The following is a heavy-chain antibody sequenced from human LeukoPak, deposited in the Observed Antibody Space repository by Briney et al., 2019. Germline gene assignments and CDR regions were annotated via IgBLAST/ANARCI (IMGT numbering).Heavy chain of an antibody. J-gene: IGHJ4*01. CDR3: ATFYGSGSLYFDC. CDR2: INPNSGGT. CDR1: GYTFTGYY. D-gene: IGHD3-10*01. Sequence: ASVKVSCKASGYTFTGYYMHWVRQAPGQGLEWMGWINPNSGGTNYAQKFQGRVTMTRDTSISTAYMELSRLRSDDTAVYYCATFYGSGSLYFDCWGHGTQVTVSS. V-gene: IGHV1-2*02.